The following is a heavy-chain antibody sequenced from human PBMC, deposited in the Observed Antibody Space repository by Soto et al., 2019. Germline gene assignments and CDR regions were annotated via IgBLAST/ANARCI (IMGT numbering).Heavy chain of an antibody. CDR2: IYHSGST. CDR3: ASAPEYAQKNWFDP. V-gene: IGHV4-4*02. J-gene: IGHJ5*02. Sequence: SETLSLTCAVSGGSISSSNWWSWVRQPPGKGLEWIGEIYHSGSTNYNPSLKSRVTISVDKSKNQFSLKLSSVTAADTAVYYCASAPEYAQKNWFDPWGQGTLVTVSS. D-gene: IGHD2-2*01. CDR1: GGSISSSNW.